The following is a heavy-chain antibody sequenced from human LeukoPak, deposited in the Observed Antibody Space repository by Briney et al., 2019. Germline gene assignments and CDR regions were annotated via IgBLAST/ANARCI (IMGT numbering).Heavy chain of an antibody. Sequence: ASVKVSCKASGYTFTSYGISWVRQAPGQGLEWMGWISAYNGKANYAQKLQGRVTMTTDTSTSTAYMELRSLRSDDTAVYYCARRRHNSSGGSWFDPWGQGPLVSVSS. D-gene: IGHD6-6*01. CDR3: ARRRHNSSGGSWFDP. V-gene: IGHV1-18*01. J-gene: IGHJ5*02. CDR1: GYTFTSYG. CDR2: ISAYNGKA.